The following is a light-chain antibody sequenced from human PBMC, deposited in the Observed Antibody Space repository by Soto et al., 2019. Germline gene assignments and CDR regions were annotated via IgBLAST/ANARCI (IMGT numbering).Light chain of an antibody. V-gene: IGKV3D-15*01. Sequence: ELVMTPSPGTLSLSPGARAPLSGRASQSVSSRDLAWYQQKPGQPPRLLIYGASSRATGIPDRFSGSGSGTDFTLTISSLQSEDFATYYRQQFNNYPSFGQGTRLEIK. CDR3: QQFNNYPS. J-gene: IGKJ5*01. CDR2: GAS. CDR1: QSVSSRD.